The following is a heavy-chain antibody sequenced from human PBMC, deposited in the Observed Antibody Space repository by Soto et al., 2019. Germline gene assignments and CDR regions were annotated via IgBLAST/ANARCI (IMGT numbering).Heavy chain of an antibody. V-gene: IGHV1-69*13. D-gene: IGHD3-10*01. CDR2: VIPLFGTA. CDR3: ARSVYGSGSYYYSGLDV. CDR1: GGTFINYA. J-gene: IGHJ6*02. Sequence: GASVKVSCKATGGTFINYAISWVRQAPGQGLEWMGGVIPLFGTAKYAQKFQGRVTITADESTSTAYMELSSLTSEDTAVFYCARSVYGSGSYYYSGLDVWGQGTTVTVSS.